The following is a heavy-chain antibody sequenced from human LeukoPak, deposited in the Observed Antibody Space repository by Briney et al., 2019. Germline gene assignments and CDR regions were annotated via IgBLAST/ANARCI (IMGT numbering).Heavy chain of an antibody. CDR2: ISAYNGNT. CDR3: ARAAPYYYDSSGLFDY. D-gene: IGHD3-22*01. CDR1: GYTFTSYG. Sequence: ASVKVSCKASGYTFTSYGISWERRAPGQGLEWMGWISAYNGNTNYAQKLQGRVTMTTDTSTSTAYMELRSLRSDDTAVYYCARAAPYYYDSSGLFDYWGQGTLVTVSS. J-gene: IGHJ4*02. V-gene: IGHV1-18*01.